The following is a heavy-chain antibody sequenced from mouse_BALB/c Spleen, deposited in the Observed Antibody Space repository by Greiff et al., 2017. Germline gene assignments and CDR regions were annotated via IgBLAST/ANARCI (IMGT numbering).Heavy chain of an antibody. Sequence: VQLQQSGAELVKPGASVKLSCKASGYTFTSYYMYWVKQRPGQGLEWIGEINPSNGGTNFNEKFKSKATLTVDKSSSTAYMQLSSLTSEDSAVYYCTRFDDSYYAMDYWGQGTSVTVSS. CDR1: GYTFTSYY. J-gene: IGHJ4*01. CDR3: TRFDDSYYAMDY. V-gene: IGHV1S81*02. D-gene: IGHD2-4*01. CDR2: INPSNGGT.